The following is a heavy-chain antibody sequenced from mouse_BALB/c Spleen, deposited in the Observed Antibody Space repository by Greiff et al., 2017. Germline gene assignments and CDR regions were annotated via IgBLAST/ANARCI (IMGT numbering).Heavy chain of an antibody. D-gene: IGHD2-1*01. CDR3: ARQDGNYLFAY. V-gene: IGHV5-6*01. Sequence: EVKLMESGGDLVKPGGSLKLSCAASGFTFSSYCMSWVRQTPDKFLEWVATISSGGSSTYYPDSVKGRFNIYRDNAKNTLYLKKSSLKSKATAMYYCARQDGNYLFAYWGQGTLVTVSA. CDR2: ISSGGSST. CDR1: GFTFSSYC. J-gene: IGHJ3*01.